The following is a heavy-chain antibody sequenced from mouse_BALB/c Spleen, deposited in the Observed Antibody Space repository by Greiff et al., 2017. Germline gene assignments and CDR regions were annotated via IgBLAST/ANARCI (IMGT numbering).Heavy chain of an antibody. V-gene: IGHV1-69*02. CDR2: ISPSDSYT. J-gene: IGHJ2*01. CDR3: TRLDGNGY. D-gene: IGHD2-3*01. CDR1: GYTFTSYW. Sequence: VQLQQSGAELVRPGASVKLSCKASGYTFTSYWINWVKQRPGQGLEWIGNISPSDSYTNYNQKFKDKATLTVDKSSSTAYMQLSSPTSEDAAVYACTRLDGNGYWGQGTTLTVSS.